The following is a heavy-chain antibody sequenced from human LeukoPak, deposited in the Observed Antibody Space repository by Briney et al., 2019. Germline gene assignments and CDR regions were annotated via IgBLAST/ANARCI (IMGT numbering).Heavy chain of an antibody. CDR1: GFTFSSYA. J-gene: IGHJ3*01. D-gene: IGHD6-6*01. CDR2: ISGSGGST. V-gene: IGHV3-23*01. CDR3: ARSSYSSSSSV. Sequence: GGSLRLSCAASGFTFSSYAMSWVRQAPGEGLEWVSAISGSGGSTYYADSVKGRFTISRDNAKNSLYLQINSLRAEDTAVYYCARSSYSSSSSVWGQGTMVTVSS.